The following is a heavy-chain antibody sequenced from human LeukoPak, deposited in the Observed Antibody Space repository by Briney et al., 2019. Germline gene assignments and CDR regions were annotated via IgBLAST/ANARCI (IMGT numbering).Heavy chain of an antibody. J-gene: IGHJ5*02. CDR2: ISGSGGST. V-gene: IGHV3-23*01. CDR3: ALPQRKSLRFLEWLLSSFDP. CDR1: GFTFSSYA. Sequence: GGSLRLSCAASGFTFSSYAMSWVRQAPGKGLEWVSAISGSGGSTCYADSVKGRFTISRDNSKNTLYLQMNSLRAEDTAVYYCALPQRKSLRFLEWLLSSFDPWGQGTLVTVSS. D-gene: IGHD3-3*01.